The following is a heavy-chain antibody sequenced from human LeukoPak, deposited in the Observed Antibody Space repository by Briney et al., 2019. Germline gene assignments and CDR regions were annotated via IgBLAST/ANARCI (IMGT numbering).Heavy chain of an antibody. CDR3: AKGRRYCTGGSCYSDY. CDR1: GFTFSNYA. J-gene: IGHJ4*02. V-gene: IGHV3-23*01. Sequence: SGGSLRLSCTASGFTFSNYAMSWVRQAPGKGLEWVSTISGSDGSNYYAAFVKGRFTISRDNPKNTQYLQMNSLRVEDTAIYDYAKGRRYCTGGSCYSDYWGQGTLVTVSS. CDR2: ISGSDGSN. D-gene: IGHD2-15*01.